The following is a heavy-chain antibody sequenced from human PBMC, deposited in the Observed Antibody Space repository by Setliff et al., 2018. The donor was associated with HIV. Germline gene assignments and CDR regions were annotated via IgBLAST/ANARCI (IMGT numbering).Heavy chain of an antibody. D-gene: IGHD1-26*01. J-gene: IGHJ3*02. CDR1: GGSFSGYY. V-gene: IGHV4-34*01. Sequence: PSETLSLTCAVYGGSFSGYYWSWIRQPPGKGLEWIGEINHSGSTNYNPSLKSRVTISVDTSKSQFSLKLSSVTAADTAVYYCARDSGQSFPTAFDIWGQGTMVTVSS. CDR2: INHSGST. CDR3: ARDSGQSFPTAFDI.